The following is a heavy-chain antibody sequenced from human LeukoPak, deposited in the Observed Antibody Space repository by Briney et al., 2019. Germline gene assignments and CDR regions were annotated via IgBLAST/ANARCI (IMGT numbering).Heavy chain of an antibody. CDR1: GFTFSSYW. J-gene: IGHJ3*02. CDR3: ARDGARFGELEPLNAFDI. CDR2: INSDGSST. Sequence: GGSLRLSCAASGFTFSSYWMHWVRQAPGKGLVWVSRINSDGSSTSYADSVKGRFTISRDNAKNTLYLQMNSLRAEDTAVYYCARDGARFGELEPLNAFDIWGQGTMVTVSS. V-gene: IGHV3-74*01. D-gene: IGHD3-10*01.